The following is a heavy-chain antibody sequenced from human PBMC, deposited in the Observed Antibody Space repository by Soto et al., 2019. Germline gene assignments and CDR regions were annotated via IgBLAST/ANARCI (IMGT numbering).Heavy chain of an antibody. CDR3: ARHRGSSWPYYYYYGMDV. D-gene: IGHD6-13*01. Sequence: PGESLKISCKGSGYSFTSYWIGWVRQMPGKGLEWMGIIYPGDSDTRYSPSFQGQVTISADKSISTAYLQWSSLKASDTAMYYCARHRGSSWPYYYYYGMDVWGQGPRSPSP. CDR2: IYPGDSDT. J-gene: IGHJ6*02. CDR1: GYSFTSYW. V-gene: IGHV5-51*01.